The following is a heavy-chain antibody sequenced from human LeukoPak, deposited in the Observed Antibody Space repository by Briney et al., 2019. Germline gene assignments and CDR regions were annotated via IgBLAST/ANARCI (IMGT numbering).Heavy chain of an antibody. D-gene: IGHD2-8*01. CDR2: INPNSGGT. Sequence: GASVKVSCKASGYTFTGYYMHWVRQAPVQGLEWMGWINPNSGGTNYAQKFQGRVTMTRDTSISTAYMELSRLRSDDTAVYYCARGYCTNGVCYTNSGDYWGQGTLVTVSS. CDR1: GYTFTGYY. V-gene: IGHV1-2*02. CDR3: ARGYCTNGVCYTNSGDY. J-gene: IGHJ4*02.